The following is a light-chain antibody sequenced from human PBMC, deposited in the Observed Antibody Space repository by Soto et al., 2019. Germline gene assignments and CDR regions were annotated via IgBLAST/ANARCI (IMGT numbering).Light chain of an antibody. CDR1: QSVSSN. Sequence: EIVMKQSPATLSVSPGERATLSCRASQSVSSNLAWYQQKPGQAPRLLIYGASSRATGIPDRFSGSGSGTDFTLTINRLEPEDFAVYYCLQYGSSPNTFGQGTRLEI. CDR2: GAS. CDR3: LQYGSSPNT. J-gene: IGKJ5*01. V-gene: IGKV3-20*01.